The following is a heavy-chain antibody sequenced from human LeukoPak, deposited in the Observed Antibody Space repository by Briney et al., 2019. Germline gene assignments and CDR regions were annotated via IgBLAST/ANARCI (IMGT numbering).Heavy chain of an antibody. CDR2: IYSGGST. CDR1: EFTFSKYW. V-gene: IGHV3-66*01. CDR3: ARGGPRPYYYDTRGQGAFDI. D-gene: IGHD3-22*01. Sequence: GGSLRLSCAASEFTFSKYWMSWVRQAPGKGLEWVSVIYSGGSTYYADSVKGRFTFSRDNSKNTLYLQMNSLRVEDTAVYYCARGGPRPYYYDTRGQGAFDIWGQGTMVTVSS. J-gene: IGHJ3*02.